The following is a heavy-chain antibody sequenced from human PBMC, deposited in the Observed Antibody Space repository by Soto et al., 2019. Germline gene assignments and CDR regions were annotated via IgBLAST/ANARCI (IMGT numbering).Heavy chain of an antibody. CDR2: ISNSANTI. Sequence: QVQLVESGGGLVKPGGSLRLSCAASGFTFSDYYMSWIRQAPGRGLEWISYISNSANTIYYADSVNGRFTISRDNAKNSRYLQMNSLRIEDTAMYYCARDTAEDNGGTTFDYWGQGALVTVSS. D-gene: IGHD3-16*01. CDR1: GFTFSDYY. J-gene: IGHJ4*02. V-gene: IGHV3-11*01. CDR3: ARDTAEDNGGTTFDY.